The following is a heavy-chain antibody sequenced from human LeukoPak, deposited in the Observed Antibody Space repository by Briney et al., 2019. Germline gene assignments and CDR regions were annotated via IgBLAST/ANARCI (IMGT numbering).Heavy chain of an antibody. J-gene: IGHJ6*03. CDR3: ARVTRGFGGEVLMGYYSYMDV. CDR2: GSDTGSA. Sequence: PSETLSLTCAVYGGSFSDHDWSWIRQPPRKGLQWVGEGSDTGSANYNPFLKSRVTISIDTSKNQFSLKLASVTAADTALYYCARVTRGFGGEVLMGYYSYMDVWGKGTAVTVSS. V-gene: IGHV4-34*01. CDR1: GGSFSDHD. D-gene: IGHD3-16*01.